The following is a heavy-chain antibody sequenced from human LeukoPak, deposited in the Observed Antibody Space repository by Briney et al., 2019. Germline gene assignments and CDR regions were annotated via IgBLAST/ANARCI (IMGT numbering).Heavy chain of an antibody. J-gene: IGHJ4*02. Sequence: GGSLRLSCAASRFSFSNYWMHSVRQAPGKGLVWVSRVKSDGSNPSYADSVKGRFTISRDNAESMLYLQMNTLGAEDTAVYYCARDIVSGSGSLDYWGQGTLVTVSS. V-gene: IGHV3-74*01. CDR2: VKSDGSNP. D-gene: IGHD3-10*01. CDR3: ARDIVSGSGSLDY. CDR1: RFSFSNYW.